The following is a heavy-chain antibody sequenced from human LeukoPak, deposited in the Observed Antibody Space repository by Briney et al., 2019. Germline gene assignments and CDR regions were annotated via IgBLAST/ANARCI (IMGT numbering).Heavy chain of an antibody. CDR1: GFTFSDYY. J-gene: IGHJ5*02. Sequence: PGGSLRLSCAASGFTFSDYYMSWIRQAPGKGLEWVSYISSSGSTIYYADSVKGRFTISRDNAKNSLYLQMNSLRAEDTAVYYCARVKIFGVVKNNWFDPWGQGTLVTVSS. CDR3: ARVKIFGVVKNNWFDP. V-gene: IGHV3-11*04. CDR2: ISSSGSTI. D-gene: IGHD3-3*01.